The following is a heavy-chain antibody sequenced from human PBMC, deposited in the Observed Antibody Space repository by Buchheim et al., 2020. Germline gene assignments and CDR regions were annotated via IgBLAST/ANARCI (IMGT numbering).Heavy chain of an antibody. CDR3: ARVPKHDYIWGSYRYY. CDR2: IKHDGSEK. Sequence: EVQLVESGGGLVQPGGSLRLSCAASGFTFSSYWMSWVRQAPGKGLEWVANIKHDGSEKYYVDSVKGRFTISRDNAKNSLYLQMNSLRAEDTAVYYCARVPKHDYIWGSYRYYWGQGTL. J-gene: IGHJ4*02. D-gene: IGHD3-16*02. CDR1: GFTFSSYW. V-gene: IGHV3-7*01.